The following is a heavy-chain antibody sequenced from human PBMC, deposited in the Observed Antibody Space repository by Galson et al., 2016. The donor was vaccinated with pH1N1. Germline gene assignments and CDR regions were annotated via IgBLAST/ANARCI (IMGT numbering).Heavy chain of an antibody. J-gene: IGHJ4*02. CDR3: ARETLGVAGLDH. D-gene: IGHD6-19*01. Sequence: ETLSLPCVVSAGSSGSSDWWSWVRQSPGRGLEWIGDIYHSGGATKYNPSLKSRVTISVDTSKNQLSLKLSSVTAADTAVYYCARETLGVAGLDHWGQGTLVTVSS. V-gene: IGHV4-4*02. CDR2: IYHSGGAT. CDR1: AGSSGSSDW.